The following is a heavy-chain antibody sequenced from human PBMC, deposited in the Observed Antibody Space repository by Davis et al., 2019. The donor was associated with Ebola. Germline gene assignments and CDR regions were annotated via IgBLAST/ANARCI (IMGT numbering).Heavy chain of an antibody. D-gene: IGHD2-21*02. CDR2: IRQDGGET. J-gene: IGHJ3*02. CDR1: GFAFSIHW. CDR3: ARGVDYGFDI. Sequence: GESLKISCAAASGFAFSIHWMTWVRQAPGKGLEWVANIRQDGGETYYADSVKGRFAISRDNAKNSLYLQMNSLRDEDTAVYYCARGVDYGFDIWGQGTMVTVSS. V-gene: IGHV3-7*01.